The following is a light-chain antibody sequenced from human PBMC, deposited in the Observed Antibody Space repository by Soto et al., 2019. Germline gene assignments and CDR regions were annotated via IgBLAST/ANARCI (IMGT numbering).Light chain of an antibody. Sequence: QSVLTQPPSVSGAPGQRVTISCSGTSSDLGAGYDVHWYHQVPGTAPKLLIYVNNNRASGVPDRFSGSRSGTSASLAITGPQAEDEGEFYFQSLDTILRGCVFGGGTKLTVL. CDR2: VNN. CDR3: QSLDTILRGCV. CDR1: SSDLGAGYD. V-gene: IGLV1-40*01. J-gene: IGLJ3*02.